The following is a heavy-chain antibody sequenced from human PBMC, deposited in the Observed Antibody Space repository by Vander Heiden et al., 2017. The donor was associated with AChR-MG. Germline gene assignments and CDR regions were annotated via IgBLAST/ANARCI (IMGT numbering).Heavy chain of an antibody. CDR1: GFTFSDHF. Sequence: EVQLVESGGGLVQPGGSLRLSCAASGFTFSDHFMDWVRQAPGKGLEWVGRSRNKANSYTTKYAASVEGRFTISRDDSKNSLYLQMNRMKTEDTAVYYCARASYSSGWMSDYWGQGTLVTVSS. D-gene: IGHD6-19*01. V-gene: IGHV3-72*01. CDR2: SRNKANSYTT. J-gene: IGHJ4*02. CDR3: ARASYSSGWMSDY.